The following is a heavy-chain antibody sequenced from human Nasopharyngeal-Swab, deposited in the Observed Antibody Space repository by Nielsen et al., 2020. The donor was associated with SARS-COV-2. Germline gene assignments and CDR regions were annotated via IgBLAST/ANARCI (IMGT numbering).Heavy chain of an antibody. CDR1: GYTFTSYD. J-gene: IGHJ4*02. CDR2: MNPNSGNT. D-gene: IGHD1-1*01. CDR3: AADLARTTGTTN. V-gene: IGHV1-8*01. Sequence: ASVKVSCKASGYTFTSYDINWVRQATGQGLEWMGWMNPNSGNTNYAQKFQERVTITRDMSTSTAYMELSSLRSEDTAAYYCAADLARTTGTTNWGQGTLVTVSS.